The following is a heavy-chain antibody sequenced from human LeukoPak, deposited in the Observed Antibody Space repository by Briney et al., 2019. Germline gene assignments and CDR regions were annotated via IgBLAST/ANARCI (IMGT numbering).Heavy chain of an antibody. D-gene: IGHD6-6*01. J-gene: IGHJ4*02. Sequence: SETLSLTCAVYGGSFSGYYWSWIRQPPGKGLEWIGEINHSGSTNYNPSLKSRVTISVDTSKNQFSLKLSSVTAADTAVYYCARVEYSSSCDYWGQGTLVTVSS. CDR3: ARVEYSSSCDY. V-gene: IGHV4-34*01. CDR1: GGSFSGYY. CDR2: INHSGST.